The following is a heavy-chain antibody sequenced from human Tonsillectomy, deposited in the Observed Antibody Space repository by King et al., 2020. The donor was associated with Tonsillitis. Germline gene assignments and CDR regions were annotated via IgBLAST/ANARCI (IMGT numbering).Heavy chain of an antibody. D-gene: IGHD6-19*01. Sequence: QLQESGPGLVKPSETLSLTCTVSGDSVSTGSYYWSWIRQPPGKGLEWIGYMYYSGSTNYNPSLKSRVTISVDTSKNQSSLKLSSVTAADTAVYYCAGGIAVAGGHAFDIWGQGTMVTVSS. J-gene: IGHJ3*02. CDR3: AGGIAVAGGHAFDI. CDR1: GDSVSTGSYY. V-gene: IGHV4-61*01. CDR2: MYYSGST.